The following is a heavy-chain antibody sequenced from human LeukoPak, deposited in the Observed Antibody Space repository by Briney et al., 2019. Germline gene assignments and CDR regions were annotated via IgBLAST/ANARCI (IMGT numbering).Heavy chain of an antibody. V-gene: IGHV1-2*02. CDR2: INPNSGGT. CDR3: ARDGDYAGSDY. Sequence: ASVKVSCKASGYTFSGYYMHWVRQAPGQGLEWMGWINPNSGGTNYAQKFQGRVTMTRDTSISTAYMELSSLRSEDTAVYYCARDGDYAGSDYWGQGTLVTVSS. D-gene: IGHD4-17*01. J-gene: IGHJ4*02. CDR1: GYTFSGYY.